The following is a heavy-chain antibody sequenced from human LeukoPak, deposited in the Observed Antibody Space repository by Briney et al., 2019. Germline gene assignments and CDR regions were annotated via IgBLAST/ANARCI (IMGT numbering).Heavy chain of an antibody. V-gene: IGHV3-23*01. D-gene: IGHD3-10*01. CDR2: ISDIGRA. Sequence: PGGSLRLSYAASGFTFSSYAMSWFRQAPGKGLEWVSGISDIGRAYYADSVKGRFTISRDNSKNTLYLQMNSLRAEDTAVYYCARDPVPPGTLDYWGQGTLVTVSS. CDR3: ARDPVPPGTLDY. J-gene: IGHJ4*02. CDR1: GFTFSSYA.